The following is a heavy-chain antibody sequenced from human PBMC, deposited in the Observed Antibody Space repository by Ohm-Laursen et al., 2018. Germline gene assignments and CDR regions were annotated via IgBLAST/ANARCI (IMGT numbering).Heavy chain of an antibody. J-gene: IGHJ5*02. CDR3: ARAQNTMVRGVIPRPNWFDP. CDR1: GYSISSGYY. CDR2: IYHSGST. D-gene: IGHD3-10*01. V-gene: IGHV4-38-2*01. Sequence: GTPSLTCAVSGYSISSGYYWGWIRQPPGKGLEWIGTIYHSGSTNYNPSLKSRVTIPVGTSKNQFSLKLRSVTAADTAVYYCARAQNTMVRGVIPRPNWFDPWGHGTLVTVSS.